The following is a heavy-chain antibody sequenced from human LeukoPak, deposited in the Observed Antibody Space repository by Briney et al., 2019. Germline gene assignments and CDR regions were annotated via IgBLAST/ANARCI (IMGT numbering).Heavy chain of an antibody. Sequence: SETLSLTCTVSGGSISSSSYYWGWIRQPPGKGLEWIGSIYYSGSTNYNPSLKSRVTISVDTSKNQFSLKLSSVTAADTAVHYCARAPGLYCSSTSCYIDAFDIWGQGTMVTVSS. J-gene: IGHJ3*02. CDR3: ARAPGLYCSSTSCYIDAFDI. D-gene: IGHD2-2*02. CDR2: IYYSGST. V-gene: IGHV4-39*07. CDR1: GGSISSSSYY.